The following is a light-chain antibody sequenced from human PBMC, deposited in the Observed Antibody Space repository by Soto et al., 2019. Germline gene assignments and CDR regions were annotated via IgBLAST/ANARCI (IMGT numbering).Light chain of an antibody. CDR3: SVWDDSLKGWV. V-gene: IGLV1-44*01. CDR1: NFNIGSHT. CDR2: NNN. J-gene: IGLJ3*02. Sequence: QAVVTQPPSASGTPGQRVTISCSGSNFNIGSHTVNWYQQLPGTAPKLLMHNNNRRPSGVPDRFSGSKSGTSASLAISGLQSEDEADYSCSVWDDSLKGWVFGGGTKVTVL.